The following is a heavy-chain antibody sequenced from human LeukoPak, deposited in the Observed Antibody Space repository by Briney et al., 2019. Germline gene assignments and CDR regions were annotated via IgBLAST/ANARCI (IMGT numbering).Heavy chain of an antibody. CDR2: INHSGST. Sequence: PSETLSLTCAVYGGSFSGYYWSWIRQPPGKGLEWIGEINHSGSTNYNPSLKSRVTISVDTSKNQFSLKLSSVTAADTAVYYCARVPTYYYDSSGYLIDYWGQGTLVTVSS. J-gene: IGHJ4*02. D-gene: IGHD3-22*01. CDR3: ARVPTYYYDSSGYLIDY. CDR1: GGSFSGYY. V-gene: IGHV4-34*01.